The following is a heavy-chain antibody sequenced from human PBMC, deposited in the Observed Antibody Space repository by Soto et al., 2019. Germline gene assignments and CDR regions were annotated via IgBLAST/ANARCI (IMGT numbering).Heavy chain of an antibody. Sequence: ASVKVSCKASGYTFTSYYMHWVRQAPGQGLEWMGIINPSGGSTSYAQKFQGRVTMTRDTSTSTVYMELSSLRSEDTAVYYCARDLKGRAVAGAGYFDYWGQGTLVTVSS. CDR3: ARDLKGRAVAGAGYFDY. D-gene: IGHD6-19*01. J-gene: IGHJ4*02. V-gene: IGHV1-46*03. CDR1: GYTFTSYY. CDR2: INPSGGST.